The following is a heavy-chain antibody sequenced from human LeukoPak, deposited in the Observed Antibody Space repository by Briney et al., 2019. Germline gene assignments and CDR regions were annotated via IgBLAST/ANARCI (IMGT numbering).Heavy chain of an antibody. J-gene: IGHJ4*02. CDR3: ARSGYGYVINYFDY. Sequence: PSQTLSLTCTGGSVSSDGYYWSWIRQRPGKGLEWIGYIYYSGSTYYNPSLKSRVTISVDTSKKQFSLKLTSVTATDTAVYFCARSGYGYVINYFDYWGPGTLVTVSS. D-gene: IGHD5-12*01. V-gene: IGHV4-31*03. CDR1: GSVSSDGYY. CDR2: IYYSGST.